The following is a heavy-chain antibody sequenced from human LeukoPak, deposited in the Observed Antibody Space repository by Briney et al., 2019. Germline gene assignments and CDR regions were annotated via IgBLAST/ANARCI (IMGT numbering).Heavy chain of an antibody. CDR3: ARGTWFGELLFMDV. V-gene: IGHV4-61*02. CDR1: GGSISSGSYY. Sequence: SETLSLTCTVSGGSISSGSYYWSWIRQPAGKGLEWIGRIYTSGSTNYNPSLKSRVTMSVDTSKNQFSLKLSSVTAADTAVYYCARGTWFGELLFMDVWGKGTTVTISS. D-gene: IGHD3-10*01. J-gene: IGHJ6*03. CDR2: IYTSGST.